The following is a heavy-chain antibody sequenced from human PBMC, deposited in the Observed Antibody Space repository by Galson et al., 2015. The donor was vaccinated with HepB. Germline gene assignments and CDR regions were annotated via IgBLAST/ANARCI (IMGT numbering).Heavy chain of an antibody. CDR3: AKDIDGPFDP. Sequence: SLRLSCAASGFTFDDYAVHWVRQAPGKGLEWVSGISWNSGSIGYADSVKGRFTISRDNAKNSLYLQMNSLRAEDTALYYCAKDIDGPFDPWGQGALVTVSS. D-gene: IGHD5-24*01. V-gene: IGHV3-9*01. CDR1: GFTFDDYA. J-gene: IGHJ5*02. CDR2: ISWNSGSI.